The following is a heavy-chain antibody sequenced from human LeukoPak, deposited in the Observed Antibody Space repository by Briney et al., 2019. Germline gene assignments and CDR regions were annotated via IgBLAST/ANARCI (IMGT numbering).Heavy chain of an antibody. D-gene: IGHD3-10*01. V-gene: IGHV4-4*07. CDR3: ARFHGSGFYLDY. CDR1: GGSISNYY. Sequence: PSETLSLTCTVSGGSISNYYWSWVRQPAGKGLEWIGRIYISGSTNYNPSLKSRVTVSVDKSKNQFSLKLSSVTAADTAVYYCARFHGSGFYLDYWGQGTLVTVSS. J-gene: IGHJ4*02. CDR2: IYISGST.